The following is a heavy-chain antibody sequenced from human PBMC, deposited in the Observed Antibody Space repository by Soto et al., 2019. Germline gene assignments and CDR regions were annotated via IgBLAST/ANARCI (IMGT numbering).Heavy chain of an antibody. CDR1: GGSISSYY. CDR3: AREQHSSSWYYYMDV. CDR2: IYYSGST. V-gene: IGHV4-59*12. Sequence: QVQLQESGPGLVKPSETLSLTCTVSGGSISSYYWSWIRQPPGKGLEWIGYIYYSGSTNYNPSLKSRVTISVDTSKNQFSLKLSSVTAADTAVYYCAREQHSSSWYYYMDVSGKGTTVTVSS. J-gene: IGHJ6*03. D-gene: IGHD6-13*01.